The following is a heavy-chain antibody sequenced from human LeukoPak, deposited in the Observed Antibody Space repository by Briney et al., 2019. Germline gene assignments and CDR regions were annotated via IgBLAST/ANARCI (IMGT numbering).Heavy chain of an antibody. CDR2: ISSSSSYI. CDR3: ARSVAVYAFDI. CDR1: GFTFSSYS. Sequence: GGSLRLSCAASGFTFSSYSMNWVRQAPGKGLEWVSSISSSSSYIYYADSVKGRFTISRDNAKNSLYLQMNSLRAEDTAVYYCARSVAVYAFDIWGQGTMVTVSS. D-gene: IGHD6-19*01. J-gene: IGHJ3*02. V-gene: IGHV3-21*01.